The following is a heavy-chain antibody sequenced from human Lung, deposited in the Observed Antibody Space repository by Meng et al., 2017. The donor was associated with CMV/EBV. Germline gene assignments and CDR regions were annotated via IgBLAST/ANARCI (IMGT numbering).Heavy chain of an antibody. CDR3: ARPIEGIRETLHY. D-gene: IGHD3-10*01. CDR2: INEDGTDK. Sequence: GESLKISCAASGFTVTRNWMTWVRQAPGKGLEWVANINEDGTDKNYLDSVKGRFTISRDNVKKSVYLQMNTLRGEDTAVYYCARPIEGIRETLHYWGQGTLVTVSS. J-gene: IGHJ4*02. CDR1: GFTVTRNW. V-gene: IGHV3-7*01.